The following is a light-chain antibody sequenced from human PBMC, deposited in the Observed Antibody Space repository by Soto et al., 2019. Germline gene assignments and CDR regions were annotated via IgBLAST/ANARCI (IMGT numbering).Light chain of an antibody. CDR2: RKS. Sequence: QSVLTQPPSASGTPGQRVTISCSGSSSNIGSNYVYWYQQLPGTVPQLLIYRKSERPSGVPDRFSGSKSGTSASLAISGLRSEDEADYYCAAWDDSLSGVVFGGGTKLTVL. V-gene: IGLV1-47*01. CDR3: AAWDDSLSGVV. J-gene: IGLJ2*01. CDR1: SSNIGSNY.